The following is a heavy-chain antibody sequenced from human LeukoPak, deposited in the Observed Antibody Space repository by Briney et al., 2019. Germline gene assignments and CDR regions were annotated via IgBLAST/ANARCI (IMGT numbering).Heavy chain of an antibody. CDR3: ARGVDDFWSGYSHDWFDP. Sequence: PSETLSLTCAVYGGSFSGYYWSWIRQPPGKGLEWIGYIYYSGSTNYNPSLKSRVTISVDTSKNQFSLKLSSVTAADTAVYYCARGVDDFWSGYSHDWFDPWGQGTLVTVSS. D-gene: IGHD3-3*01. CDR1: GGSFSGYY. V-gene: IGHV4-59*01. CDR2: IYYSGST. J-gene: IGHJ5*02.